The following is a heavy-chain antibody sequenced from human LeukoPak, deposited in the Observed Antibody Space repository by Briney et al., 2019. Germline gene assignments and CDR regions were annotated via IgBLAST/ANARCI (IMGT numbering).Heavy chain of an antibody. D-gene: IGHD2-21*01. J-gene: IGHJ4*02. CDR3: ASGMAYCGGDCYSKVDY. V-gene: IGHV4-30-4*08. Sequence: SETLSLTCTVSVGSFSSGDYYWSWIRQPPGKGLEWIGYIYYSGSTYYNPSLQSRVTISVDTSKNQFSLKLSSVTAADTAVYYCASGMAYCGGDCYSKVDYWGQGTLVTVSS. CDR2: IYYSGST. CDR1: VGSFSSGDYY.